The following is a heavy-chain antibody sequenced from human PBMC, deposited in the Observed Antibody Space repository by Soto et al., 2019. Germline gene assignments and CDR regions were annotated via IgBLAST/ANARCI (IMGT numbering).Heavy chain of an antibody. Sequence: ASVKVSCKASGYTFTNYGITWVRQAPGQGLEWMGWISAYNGNTNYAQKVQGRVTMTTDTSTSTAYMELRSLRSDDTAVYYCARVGPQGLWFGELSHWGQGTVVTVSS. V-gene: IGHV1-18*01. CDR3: ARVGPQGLWFGELSH. D-gene: IGHD3-10*01. CDR2: ISAYNGNT. J-gene: IGHJ4*02. CDR1: GYTFTNYG.